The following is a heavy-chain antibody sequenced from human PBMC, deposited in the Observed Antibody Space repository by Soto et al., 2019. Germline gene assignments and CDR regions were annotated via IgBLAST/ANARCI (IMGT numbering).Heavy chain of an antibody. CDR1: GGSVSSGSYY. CDR2: IFSSGRT. J-gene: IGHJ4*02. D-gene: IGHD3-9*01. V-gene: IGHV4-61*01. CDR3: ARGGNYNVLTGYYEY. Sequence: PSETLSLTCTVSGGSVSSGSYYWSWIRQPPGKGLELIGYIFSSGRTNYNPSLKSRVTIPVDTSKNQFSLRLSSVSAADTAMYYCARGGNYNVLTGYYEYWGQGTLVTVSS.